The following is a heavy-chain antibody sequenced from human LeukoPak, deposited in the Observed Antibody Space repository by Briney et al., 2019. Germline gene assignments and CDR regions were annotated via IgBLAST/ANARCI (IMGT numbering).Heavy chain of an antibody. CDR2: IRSKAYGGTT. J-gene: IGHJ4*02. Sequence: GGSLRLSCTASGFTFGDYAMSWVRQAPGKGLEWVGFIRSKAYGGTTEYAASVKGRFTISRGDSKSIAYLQMNSLKTEDTAVYYCTRVWLAMAFFDYWGQGTLVTVSS. D-gene: IGHD3-10*01. CDR3: TRVWLAMAFFDY. CDR1: GFTFGDYA. V-gene: IGHV3-49*04.